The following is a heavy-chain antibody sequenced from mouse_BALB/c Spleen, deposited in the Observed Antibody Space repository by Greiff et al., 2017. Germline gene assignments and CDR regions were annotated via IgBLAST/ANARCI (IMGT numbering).Heavy chain of an antibody. CDR1: GYTFTSYV. D-gene: IGHD2-10*01. V-gene: IGHV1-14*01. CDR2: INPYNDGT. Sequence: VQLQQSGPELVKPGASVKMSCKASGYTFTSYVMHWVKQKPGQGLEWIGYINPYNDGTKYNEKFKGKATLTSDKSSSTAYMELSSLTSEDSAVYYCATYYEYGNYYAMDYWGQGTSVTVSS. J-gene: IGHJ4*01. CDR3: ATYYEYGNYYAMDY.